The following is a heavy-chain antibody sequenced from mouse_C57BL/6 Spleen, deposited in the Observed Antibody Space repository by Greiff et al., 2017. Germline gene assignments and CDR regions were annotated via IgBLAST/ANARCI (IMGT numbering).Heavy chain of an antibody. D-gene: IGHD3-3*01. Sequence: VKLMESGPGLVQPSQCLSISCTVSGFSLTSYGVHWVRQSPGKGLEWLGVIWSGGSTDYNAAFISRLSISTDNSKSQVFFKMNSLLADDNARYYCAGNGDTLPYWYFDVWGKGTTVTVSS. V-gene: IGHV2-2*01. CDR2: IWSGGST. J-gene: IGHJ1*03. CDR1: GFSLTSYG. CDR3: AGNGDTLPYWYFDV.